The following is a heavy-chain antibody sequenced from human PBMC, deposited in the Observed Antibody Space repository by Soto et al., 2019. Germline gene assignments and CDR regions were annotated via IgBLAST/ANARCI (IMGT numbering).Heavy chain of an antibody. CDR1: GSTFTSYG. CDR3: ARDTLGYCTNGVCYTVRPDYYYYGMDV. J-gene: IGHJ6*02. Sequence: ASVKVSCKASGSTFTSYGISWVRQAPGQGLEWMGWISAYNGNTNYAQKLQGRVTMTTDTSTSTAYMELRSLRSDDTAVYYCARDTLGYCTNGVCYTVRPDYYYYGMDVWGQGTTVTVSS. CDR2: ISAYNGNT. V-gene: IGHV1-18*01. D-gene: IGHD2-8*01.